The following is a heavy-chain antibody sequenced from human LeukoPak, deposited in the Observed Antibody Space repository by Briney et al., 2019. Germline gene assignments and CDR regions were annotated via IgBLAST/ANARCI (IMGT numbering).Heavy chain of an antibody. CDR1: GFTFSDYT. CDR3: AKALVGGPYYYYYMDV. Sequence: GGALRISCAAPGFTFSDYTMPWGRALPGVGPEWGSGISWNSDSTDYADSVKGRFTISRDNSKNTLYLQMNSLRAEDTAVYYCAKALVGGPYYYYYMDVWGKGTTVTVSS. V-gene: IGHV3-9*01. CDR2: ISWNSDST. D-gene: IGHD2-15*01. J-gene: IGHJ6*03.